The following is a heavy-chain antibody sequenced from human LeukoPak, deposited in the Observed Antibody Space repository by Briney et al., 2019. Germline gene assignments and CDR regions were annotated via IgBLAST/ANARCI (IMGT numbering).Heavy chain of an antibody. CDR1: GGTFSSYA. CDR3: AYRYGSGSLSYYYNGMDV. D-gene: IGHD3-10*01. CDR2: IIPIFGTA. V-gene: IGHV1-69*06. Sequence: SVKVSCKASGGTFSSYAISWVRQAPGQGLEWMGGIIPIFGTANYAQKFQGRVTITADKSTSTAYMELSSLRSDDTAVYSCAYRYGSGSLSYYYNGMDVWGKGTTVTVSS. J-gene: IGHJ6*04.